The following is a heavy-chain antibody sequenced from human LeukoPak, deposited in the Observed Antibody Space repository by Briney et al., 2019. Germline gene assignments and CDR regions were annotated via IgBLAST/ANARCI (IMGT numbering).Heavy chain of an antibody. CDR1: GYTFTSYY. J-gene: IGHJ6*02. CDR2: INPSGGST. D-gene: IGHD6-13*01. Sequence: GASVKVSCKASGYTFTSYYMHWMRQAPGQGLEWMGIINPSGGSTSYAQKFQGRVTMTRDTSTSTVYMELSSLRSEDTAVYYCARDTRSGSSWYFWNSDYYYGMDVWGQGTTVTVSS. V-gene: IGHV1-46*01. CDR3: ARDTRSGSSWYFWNSDYYYGMDV.